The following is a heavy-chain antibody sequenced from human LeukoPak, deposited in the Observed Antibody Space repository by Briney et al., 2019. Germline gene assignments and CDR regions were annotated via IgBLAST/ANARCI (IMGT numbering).Heavy chain of an antibody. J-gene: IGHJ3*02. CDR2: LYYSGST. CDR3: ATGEEGDPSAAFDI. V-gene: IGHV4-39*02. CDR1: GGSISSYY. D-gene: IGHD3-10*01. Sequence: SETLSLTCTVSGGSISSYYWGWIRQPPGKGLEWIGNLYYSGSTHYTPSLKSRVTISVDTSKNHFSLKLNSVTAADTAVYYCATGEEGDPSAAFDIWGQGTMVTVSS.